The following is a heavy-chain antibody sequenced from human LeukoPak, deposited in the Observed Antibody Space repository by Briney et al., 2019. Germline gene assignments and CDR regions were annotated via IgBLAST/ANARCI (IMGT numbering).Heavy chain of an antibody. CDR1: AFTFRDYG. V-gene: IGHV3-23*01. CDR3: ARDRMGAILYFDY. Sequence: GGSLRLAWAAPAFTFRDYGMSWVRHAPGKVLEWVSAVTGSGGTTYYADSVKGRFTISRDNSKNTLYLQMNSLTAEDTAVYYCARDRMGAILYFDYWGQGTLVTVSS. CDR2: VTGSGGTT. D-gene: IGHD1-26*01. J-gene: IGHJ4*02.